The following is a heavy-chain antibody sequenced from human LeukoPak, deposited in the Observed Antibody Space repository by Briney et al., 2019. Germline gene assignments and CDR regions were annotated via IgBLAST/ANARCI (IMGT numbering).Heavy chain of an antibody. J-gene: IGHJ4*02. CDR2: INPNSGGT. Sequence: ASVKVSCKASGGTFSSYAISWVRQAPGQGLEWMGWINPNSGGTNYAQKFQGRVTMTRDTSISTAYMELSRLRSDDTAVYYCARVGDYGAYDYWGQGTLVTVSS. V-gene: IGHV1-2*02. D-gene: IGHD4-17*01. CDR1: GGTFSSYA. CDR3: ARVGDYGAYDY.